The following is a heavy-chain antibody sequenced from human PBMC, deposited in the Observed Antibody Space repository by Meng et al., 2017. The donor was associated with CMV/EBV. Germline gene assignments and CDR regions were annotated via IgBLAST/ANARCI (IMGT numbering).Heavy chain of an antibody. CDR3: ARGRDCSSTSCYLLRGFVRPFDP. V-gene: IGHV4-34*01. D-gene: IGHD2-2*01. J-gene: IGHJ5*02. CDR2: INHSGST. CDR1: GGSFSGYY. Sequence: SETLSLTCAVYGGSFSGYYWSWIRQPPGKGLEWIGEINHSGSTNYNPSLKSRVTISVDTSKNQFSLKLSSVPAADTTVYYCARGRDCSSTSCYLLRGFVRPFDPWGQGTLVTVSS.